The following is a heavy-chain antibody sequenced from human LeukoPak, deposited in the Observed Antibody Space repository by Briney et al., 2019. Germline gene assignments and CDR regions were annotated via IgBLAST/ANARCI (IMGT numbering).Heavy chain of an antibody. V-gene: IGHV1-2*02. J-gene: IGHJ4*02. D-gene: IGHD3-22*01. Sequence: ASVKVSCKASGYTFTSYGISWVRQAPGQGLEWMGWINPNSGGTNYAQKFQGRVTMTRDTSISTAYMELSRLRSDDTAVYYCASDYDSSGYYSSFPFDYWGQGTLVTVSS. CDR2: INPNSGGT. CDR3: ASDYDSSGYYSSFPFDY. CDR1: GYTFTSYG.